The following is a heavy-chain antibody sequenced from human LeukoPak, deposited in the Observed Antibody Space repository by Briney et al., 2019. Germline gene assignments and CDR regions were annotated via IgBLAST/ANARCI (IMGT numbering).Heavy chain of an antibody. CDR3: ARTNDYGDYVDP. J-gene: IGHJ5*02. V-gene: IGHV1-69*04. CDR1: GGTFSSYA. D-gene: IGHD4-17*01. CDR2: IIPILGIA. Sequence: SVKVSCKASGGTFSSYAISWVRQAPGQGVEWMGRIIPILGIANYAQKFQGRVTITADKSTSTAYMELSSLRSEDTAVYYCARTNDYGDYVDPWGQGTLVTVSS.